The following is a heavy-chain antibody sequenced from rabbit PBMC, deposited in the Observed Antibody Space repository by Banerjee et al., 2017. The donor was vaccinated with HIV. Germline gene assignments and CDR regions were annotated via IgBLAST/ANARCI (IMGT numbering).Heavy chain of an antibody. CDR3: VRDSAGVIGWNFNL. V-gene: IGHV1S45*01. D-gene: IGHD1-1*01. Sequence: QEQLEESGRGLVKPEGSLKLTCKASGFSFSDRDVMCWVSQAPGKGLEWIACINTATGKAVYATWAKGRFNISKSSSTTVTLQMPSLTAADTATYFCVRDSAGVIGWNFNLCGQGTLVTVS. CDR2: INTATGKA. CDR1: GFSFSDRDV. J-gene: IGHJ4*01.